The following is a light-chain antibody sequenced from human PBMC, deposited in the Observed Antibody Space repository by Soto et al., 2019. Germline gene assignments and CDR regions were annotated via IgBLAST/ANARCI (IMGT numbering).Light chain of an antibody. CDR1: SSNIGAGYV. CDR3: QSYDHNRDYV. Sequence: QSVLTQPPSVSGAPGQRGTISCTGSSSNIGAGYVVHWYQQLPGAAPKLLIFSDDNRPSGVPDRFSGSNSGTSASLTITGLQPEDEADYYCQSYDHNRDYVFGSGTKLTVL. J-gene: IGLJ1*01. CDR2: SDD. V-gene: IGLV1-40*01.